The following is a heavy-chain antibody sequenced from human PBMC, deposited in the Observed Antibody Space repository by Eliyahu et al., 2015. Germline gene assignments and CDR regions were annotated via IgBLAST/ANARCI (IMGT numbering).Heavy chain of an antibody. CDR3: ARGLLYYGGNSESDY. CDR2: ISSNGGST. J-gene: IGHJ4*02. CDR1: GFTFSSYA. Sequence: EVQLVESGGGLVQPGGSLRLSCAASGFTFSSYAMHWVRQAPGKGLEYVSAISSNGGSTYYANSVKGRFTISRDNSKNTLYLQMGSLRAEDMAVYYCARGLLYYGGNSESDYWGQGTLVTVSS. D-gene: IGHD4-23*01. V-gene: IGHV3-64*01.